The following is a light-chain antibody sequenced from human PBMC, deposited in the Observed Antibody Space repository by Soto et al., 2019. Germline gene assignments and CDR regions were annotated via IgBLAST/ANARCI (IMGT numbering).Light chain of an antibody. V-gene: IGLV2-14*01. CDR3: SSYTSSSTL. Sequence: QSALTQPASVSGSPGQSITISCTGTSSDVGSHNHVSWYQQHPGKAPKLMIYEVSDRPSGISSRFSGSKSGNTASLTISGLQTEDEADYYCSSYTSSSTLFGTGTKVTVL. J-gene: IGLJ1*01. CDR1: SSDVGSHNH. CDR2: EVS.